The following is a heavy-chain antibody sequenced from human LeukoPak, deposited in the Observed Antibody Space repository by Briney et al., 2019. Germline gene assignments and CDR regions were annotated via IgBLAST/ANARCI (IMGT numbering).Heavy chain of an antibody. D-gene: IGHD6-13*01. CDR3: ARAPGSSGYAFDI. CDR2: ISSSGSTI. Sequence: GGSLRLSCAASGFTFSSYEMNWVRQAPGKGLKWLSYISSSGSTIYYADSVKGRFTISRDNAKNSLYLQMNGLRAEDTAVYYCARAPGSSGYAFDIWGQGTVVTVSS. J-gene: IGHJ3*02. CDR1: GFTFSSYE. V-gene: IGHV3-48*03.